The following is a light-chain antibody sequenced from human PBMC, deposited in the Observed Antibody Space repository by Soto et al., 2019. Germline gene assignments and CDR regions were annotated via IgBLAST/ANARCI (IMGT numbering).Light chain of an antibody. CDR2: DAS. V-gene: IGKV3-11*01. CDR3: QQRYNWPNT. CDR1: QSVGTY. Sequence: ESVLTQSPATLSLSPGERATLSCRASQSVGTYLAWYQHHPGQAPRLLIYDASNRANGIPARFSGSGSGTDFTLTISSPEPEDFAVYYCQQRYNWPNTFGQGTKLEIK. J-gene: IGKJ2*01.